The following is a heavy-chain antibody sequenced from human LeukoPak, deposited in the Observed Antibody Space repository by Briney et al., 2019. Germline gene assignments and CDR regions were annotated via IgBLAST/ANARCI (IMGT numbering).Heavy chain of an antibody. J-gene: IGHJ6*03. CDR3: AREAPAVYYYYYMDV. CDR2: INPNSGGT. V-gene: IGHV1-2*02. CDR1: GYTFTGYY. Sequence: ASVKVSCKASGYTFTGYYMHWVRQAPGQGLEWMGWINPNSGGTNYAQKFQGRVTMTRDTSISTAYMELSRLRSDDTAVYYCAREAPAVYYYYYMDVWGKGTTVTVSS.